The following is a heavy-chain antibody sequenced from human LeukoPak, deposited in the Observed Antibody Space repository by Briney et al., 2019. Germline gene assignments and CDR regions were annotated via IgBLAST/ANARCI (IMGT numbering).Heavy chain of an antibody. J-gene: IGHJ4*02. CDR3: ARVLAGRLLFDY. CDR2: IYYRGGT. CDR1: GGSISGYY. Sequence: KPSETLSLTCTVSGGSISGYYWSWIRQPPGKGLEWIGYIYYRGGTNYNPSLKSRVTISVDVSKNQFSLRLTSVTATDTAVYYCARVLAGRLLFDYWGQGILVTVSS. V-gene: IGHV4-59*01. D-gene: IGHD6-19*01.